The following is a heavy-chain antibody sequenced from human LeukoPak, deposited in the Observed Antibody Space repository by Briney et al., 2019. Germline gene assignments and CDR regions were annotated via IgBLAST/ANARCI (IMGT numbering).Heavy chain of an antibody. CDR1: GYTFTSYY. CDR3: ARGPHIVVVPAANDY. D-gene: IGHD2-2*01. J-gene: IGHJ4*02. CDR2: ISAYNGNT. V-gene: IGHV1-18*04. Sequence: ASVKVSCKASGYTFTSYYMHWVRQAPGQGLEWMGWISAYNGNTNNAQKLQGRVTMTTDTSTSTAYMELRSLRSDDTAVYYCARGPHIVVVPAANDYWGQGTLVTVSS.